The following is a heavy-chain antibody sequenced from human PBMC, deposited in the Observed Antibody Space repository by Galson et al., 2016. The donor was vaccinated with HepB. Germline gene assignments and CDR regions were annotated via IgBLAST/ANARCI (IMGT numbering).Heavy chain of an antibody. J-gene: IGHJ4*02. Sequence: SETLSLTCTVSGGSISSYYWSWIRQPAGKGLEWIGRIYSSGSTNYNPSLKSRVTMSVDTSKNQLSLKLTSVTAADTAGYYCATYASGYFDYWGQGTLVTVSS. CDR3: ATYASGYFDY. CDR1: GGSISSYY. CDR2: IYSSGST. V-gene: IGHV4-4*07. D-gene: IGHD2-2*01.